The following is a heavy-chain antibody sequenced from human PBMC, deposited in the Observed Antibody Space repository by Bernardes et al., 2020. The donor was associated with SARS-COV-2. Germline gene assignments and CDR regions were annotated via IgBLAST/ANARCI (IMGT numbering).Heavy chain of an antibody. J-gene: IGHJ5*02. Sequence: ASVKVSCRASGYTFTGYYLHWVRQAPGKGLEWMGYINPNSGGTNYAQKFQGRVTMTRDTSISTAYMELRSLRSDDTAVYYCARERQVTSSSGWYGWFDPWGQGTLVTVSS. CDR3: ARERQVTSSSGWYGWFDP. CDR2: INPNSGGT. D-gene: IGHD6-19*01. CDR1: GYTFTGYY. V-gene: IGHV1-2*02.